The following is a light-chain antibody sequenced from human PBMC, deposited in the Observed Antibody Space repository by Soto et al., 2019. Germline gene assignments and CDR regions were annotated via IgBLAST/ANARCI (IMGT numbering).Light chain of an antibody. CDR1: QSVSKY. J-gene: IGKJ1*01. Sequence: EIVMTQSPATLSVSPGERATLYCRASQSVSKYLAWYQQKPGQAPRLLISGASMRASGVPVRFIGSGSGTDFTLTITRLEPEDFAVYYCQHYYKWPRTFGQGTKVDIK. CDR3: QHYYKWPRT. V-gene: IGKV3D-15*01. CDR2: GAS.